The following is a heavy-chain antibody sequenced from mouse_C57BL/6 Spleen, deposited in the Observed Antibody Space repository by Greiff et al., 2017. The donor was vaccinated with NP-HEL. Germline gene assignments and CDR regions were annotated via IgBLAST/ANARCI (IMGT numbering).Heavy chain of an antibody. Sequence: EVHLVESGGGLVKPGGSLKLSCAASGFTFSDYGMHWVRQAPEKGLEWVAYISSGSSTIYYADTVKGRFTISRDNAKNTLFLQMTSLRSEDTAMYYCARRCGNITTVVAIDYWGQGTTLTVSS. CDR1: GFTFSDYG. CDR2: ISSGSSTI. D-gene: IGHD1-1*01. CDR3: ARRCGNITTVVAIDY. J-gene: IGHJ2*01. V-gene: IGHV5-17*01.